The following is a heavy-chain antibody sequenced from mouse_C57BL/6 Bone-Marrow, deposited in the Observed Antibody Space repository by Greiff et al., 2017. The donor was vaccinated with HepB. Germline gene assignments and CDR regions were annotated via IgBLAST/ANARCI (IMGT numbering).Heavy chain of an antibody. CDR3: TSITTVVGPFAY. V-gene: IGHV1-15*01. CDR1: GYTFTDYE. Sequence: VQLQQSGAELVRPGASVTLSCKASGYTFTDYEMHWVKQTPVHGLEWIGAIDPETGGTAYNQKFKGKAILTADKYSSTAYLELRSLTSEDSAVYYCTSITTVVGPFAYWGQGTLVTVSA. CDR2: IDPETGGT. D-gene: IGHD1-1*01. J-gene: IGHJ3*01.